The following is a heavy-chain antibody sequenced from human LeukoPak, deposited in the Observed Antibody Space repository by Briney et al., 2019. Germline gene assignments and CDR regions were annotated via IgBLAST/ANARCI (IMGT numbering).Heavy chain of an antibody. Sequence: GGSLRLSCAASGFTFSSYEMNWVRQAPGKGLEWVSYISSSGSTIYYADSVKGRFTISRDNARNSLYLQMNSLRAEDTAVYYCARFSRRGMLTAIDYWGQGTLVTVSS. CDR1: GFTFSSYE. J-gene: IGHJ4*02. V-gene: IGHV3-48*03. CDR2: ISSSGSTI. D-gene: IGHD2-21*02. CDR3: ARFSRRGMLTAIDY.